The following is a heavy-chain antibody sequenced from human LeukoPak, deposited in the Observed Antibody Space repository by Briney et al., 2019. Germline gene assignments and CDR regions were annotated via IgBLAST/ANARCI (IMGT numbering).Heavy chain of an antibody. CDR1: GDSISSYY. CDR3: ARAVRGRNYFDY. D-gene: IGHD3-10*01. V-gene: IGHV4-59*01. Sequence: SETLSLTCTVSGDSISSYYWSWMRQPPGKGLEWIGYIYFSGTTYYNPSLKSRVTISVDTSKNQFSLKLSSVTAADTAVYYCARAVRGRNYFDYWGQGTLVTVSS. CDR2: IYFSGTT. J-gene: IGHJ4*02.